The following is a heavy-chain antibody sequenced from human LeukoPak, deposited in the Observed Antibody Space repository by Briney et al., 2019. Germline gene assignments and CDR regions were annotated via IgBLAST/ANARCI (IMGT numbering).Heavy chain of an antibody. CDR3: ARDEVSKYYFDY. CDR1: GGSISSYY. V-gene: IGHV4-4*09. D-gene: IGHD2/OR15-2a*01. Sequence: SETLSLTCTVSGGSISSYYWSWIRQPPGKGLEWIGYIYTSGSTNYNPSLKSRVTISVDTSKNQFSLKLSSVTAADTAVYYCARDEVSKYYFDYWGQGTLVTVSS. CDR2: IYTSGST. J-gene: IGHJ4*02.